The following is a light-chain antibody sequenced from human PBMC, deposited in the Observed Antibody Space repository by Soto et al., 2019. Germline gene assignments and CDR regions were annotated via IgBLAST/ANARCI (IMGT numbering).Light chain of an antibody. J-gene: IGLJ3*02. CDR3: GSYTSSDTRV. CDR1: SSDIGGYNF. V-gene: IGLV2-14*01. Sequence: QSALTQPASVSGSPGQSITISCTGTSSDIGGYNFVSWYLQHPGKAPKLVIYDVSGRPSGVSDRFSGSKSGNTASLTISGLLAEDEADYYCGSYTSSDTRVFGGGTKLTVL. CDR2: DVS.